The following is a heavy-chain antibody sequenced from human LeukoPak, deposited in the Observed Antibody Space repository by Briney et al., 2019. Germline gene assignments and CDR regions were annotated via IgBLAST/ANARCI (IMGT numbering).Heavy chain of an antibody. J-gene: IGHJ3*02. CDR3: ARDRSSGYSFDAFDI. CDR1: GYTFTSYY. V-gene: IGHV1-46*01. CDR2: INPSGGST. Sequence: ASVKISCKASGYTFTSYYMHWVRQAPGQGLEWMGIINPSGGSTSYAQKFQGRVTMTRDMSTSTVYMELSSLRSEDTAVYYCARDRSSGYSFDAFDIWGQGTMVTVSS. D-gene: IGHD3-22*01.